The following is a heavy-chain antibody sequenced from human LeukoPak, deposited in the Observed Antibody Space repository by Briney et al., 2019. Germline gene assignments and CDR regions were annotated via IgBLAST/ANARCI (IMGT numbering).Heavy chain of an antibody. Sequence: PGGSLRLFCAASGFTFSGYWMSWVRQAPGKGLEWVANIKQDGSEKNYVDSVKGRFTISRDNAKNSLYLQMNSLRAEDTAVYYCARDGSGSYYGYWGQGTLVTVSS. CDR1: GFTFSGYW. J-gene: IGHJ4*02. CDR2: IKQDGSEK. D-gene: IGHD1-26*01. V-gene: IGHV3-7*01. CDR3: ARDGSGSYYGY.